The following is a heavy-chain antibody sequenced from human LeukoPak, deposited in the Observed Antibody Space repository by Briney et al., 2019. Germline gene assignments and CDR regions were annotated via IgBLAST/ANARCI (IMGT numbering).Heavy chain of an antibody. CDR3: AKDIGSTMVRGVRVDY. Sequence: GRSLRLSCAASGFTFDDYAMHWVRHAPGKGLEWVSGISWNSGSIVYADSVKGRFTISRDNAKNSLYLQMNSLRAEDTALYYCAKDIGSTMVRGVRVDYWGQGTLVTVSS. J-gene: IGHJ4*02. CDR2: ISWNSGSI. D-gene: IGHD3-10*01. CDR1: GFTFDDYA. V-gene: IGHV3-9*01.